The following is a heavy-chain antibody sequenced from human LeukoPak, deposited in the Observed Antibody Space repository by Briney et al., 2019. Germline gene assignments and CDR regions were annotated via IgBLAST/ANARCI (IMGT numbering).Heavy chain of an antibody. J-gene: IGHJ3*02. CDR2: IRYDGSNK. V-gene: IGHV3-30*02. Sequence: GGSLRLSCAASGFTFSSYGMHWVRQAPGKGLEWVAFIRYDGSNKYYADSVKGRFTISRDNSKNTLYLQMNSLRAEDTAVYYCAKFSVVVVTARDDAFDIWGQGTMVTVSS. CDR1: GFTFSSYG. D-gene: IGHD2-21*02. CDR3: AKFSVVVVTARDDAFDI.